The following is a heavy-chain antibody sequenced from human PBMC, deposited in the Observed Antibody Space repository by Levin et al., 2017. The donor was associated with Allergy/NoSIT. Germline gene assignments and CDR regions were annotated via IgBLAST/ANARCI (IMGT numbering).Heavy chain of an antibody. CDR3: VRRSSSFGMDV. J-gene: IGHJ6*02. V-gene: IGHV5-51*01. D-gene: IGHD6-6*01. Sequence: GESLKISCKGSGYSFTTYWIGWVRQMPGKGLEWMGIIYPDDSDTRYSPSFQGQVTISADKSISTAYLQWSSLKASDTAMYCCVRRSSSFGMDVWGQGTTVTVSS. CDR2: IYPDDSDT. CDR1: GYSFTTYW.